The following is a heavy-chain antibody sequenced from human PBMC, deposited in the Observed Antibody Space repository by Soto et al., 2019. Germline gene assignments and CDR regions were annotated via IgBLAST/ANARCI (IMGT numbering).Heavy chain of an antibody. CDR2: INPSGGST. Sequence: QVQLVQSGAEVKKPGASVKVSCKASGYTFTSYYMHWVRQAPGQGLEWMGIINPSGGSTSYAQKFPGRGTMARDTSTSTVYMELSSLRSEDTAVYYCARDGPSAMALDYWGQGTLVTVSS. J-gene: IGHJ4*02. V-gene: IGHV1-46*01. CDR3: ARDGPSAMALDY. D-gene: IGHD5-18*01. CDR1: GYTFTSYY.